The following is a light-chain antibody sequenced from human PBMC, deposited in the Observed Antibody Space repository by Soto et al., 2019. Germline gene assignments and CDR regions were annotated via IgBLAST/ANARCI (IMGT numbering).Light chain of an antibody. CDR2: SNN. CDR1: SSNIGSNT. V-gene: IGLV1-44*01. J-gene: IGLJ3*02. Sequence: QSVLTQPPSASGTPGQRVTISCSGSSSNIGSNTVNWYQQLPGAAPKVLIYSNNQRPSGVPDRFSGSKSGTSASLAISGLQSEDEADYSCAAWADSLKGGVFGGGTKLTV. CDR3: AAWADSLKGGV.